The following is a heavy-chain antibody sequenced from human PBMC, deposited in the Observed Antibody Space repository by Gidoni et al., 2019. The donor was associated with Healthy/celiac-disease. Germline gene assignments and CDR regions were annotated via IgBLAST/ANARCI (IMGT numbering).Heavy chain of an antibody. V-gene: IGHV1-18*01. CDR3: ARGPALDIVVVVAAGGAFDI. CDR2: ISAYNGNT. CDR1: GYTFTSFG. D-gene: IGHD2-15*01. J-gene: IGHJ3*02. Sequence: HVQLVQSGAAVKQPGPAVKVSFHTSGYTFTSFGIRGVRQAPGQGLEWMGWISAYNGNTNYAQKLQGRVTMTTDTSTSTAYMELRSLRSDDTAVYYCARGPALDIVVVVAAGGAFDIWGQGKWSPSLQ.